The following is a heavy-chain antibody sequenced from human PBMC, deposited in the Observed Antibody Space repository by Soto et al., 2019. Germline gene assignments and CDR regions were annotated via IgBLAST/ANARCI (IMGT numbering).Heavy chain of an antibody. CDR2: IKQDGSEK. Sequence: DVQLVESGGGLVQPGGSLRLSCAASEFTFTTYWMNWVRQAPGKGLEWVANIKQDGSEKYYADFVKGRFTISRDNAKNSLFLQMNSLRAEDTAVYYCATVPTWKFYYYYMDVWGKGTTVTVSS. V-gene: IGHV3-7*01. CDR3: ATVPTWKFYYYYMDV. D-gene: IGHD4-17*01. J-gene: IGHJ6*03. CDR1: EFTFTTYW.